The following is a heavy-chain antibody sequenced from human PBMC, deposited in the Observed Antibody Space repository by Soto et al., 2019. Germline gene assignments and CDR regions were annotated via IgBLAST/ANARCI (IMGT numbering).Heavy chain of an antibody. D-gene: IGHD2-15*01. CDR1: GESISSTRYY. Sequence: SETMSLTSTVSGESISSTRYYGGWKHQPPGKGLEWIGSIYYSGSIHFNPSLQSRVSMSVDTSKNLFSLKLSSVTAADTAVYYCARDQVVVAATDRRIAVAWFQDYYYYGMDVWGQGTTLTVSS. V-gene: IGHV4-39*07. J-gene: IGHJ6*02. CDR3: ARDQVVVAATDRRIAVAWFQDYYYYGMDV. CDR2: IYYSGSI.